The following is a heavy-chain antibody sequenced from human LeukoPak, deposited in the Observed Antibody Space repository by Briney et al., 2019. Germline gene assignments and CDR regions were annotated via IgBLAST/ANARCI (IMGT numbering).Heavy chain of an antibody. CDR2: ISYDGSNK. CDR3: AKTGAYGDYFDY. J-gene: IGHJ4*02. D-gene: IGHD3-10*01. V-gene: IGHV3-30*18. CDR1: GLTFSSYG. Sequence: GGSLRLSCAASGLTFSSYGMHWVRQAPGKGLEWVAVISYDGSNKYYADSVKGRFTISRDNSKNTLYLQMNSLRAEDTAVYYCAKTGAYGDYFDYWGQGTLVTVSS.